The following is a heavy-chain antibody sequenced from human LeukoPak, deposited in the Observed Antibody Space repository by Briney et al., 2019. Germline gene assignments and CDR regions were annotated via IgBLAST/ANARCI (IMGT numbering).Heavy chain of an antibody. CDR3: ARGSFYDPFDS. CDR2: IIPILGIA. Sequence: SVKVSCKASGGTFSSYAISWVRQAPGQGLEWMGRIIPILGIANYAQKFQGRVTITMNASITTAYMELKRLRSGDTAVYYCARGSFYDPFDSWGQGTLVTVSS. J-gene: IGHJ4*02. D-gene: IGHD3-16*01. CDR1: GGTFSSYA. V-gene: IGHV1-69*04.